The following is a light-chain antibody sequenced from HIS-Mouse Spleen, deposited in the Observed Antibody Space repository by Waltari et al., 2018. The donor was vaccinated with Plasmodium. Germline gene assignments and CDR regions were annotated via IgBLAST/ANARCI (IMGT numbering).Light chain of an antibody. J-gene: IGLJ3*02. V-gene: IGLV3-10*01. CDR2: EDS. Sequence: SYELTQPPSVSVSPGQTARTPCSGYESPKQYAYLHQQNSGQAPVLVIYEDSKRPSGIPERFSGSSSGTMATLTISGAQVEDEADYYCYSTDSSGNHRVFGGGTKLTVL. CDR3: YSTDSSGNHRV. CDR1: ESPKQY.